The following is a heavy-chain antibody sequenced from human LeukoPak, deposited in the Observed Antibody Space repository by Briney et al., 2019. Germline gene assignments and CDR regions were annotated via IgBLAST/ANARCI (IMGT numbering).Heavy chain of an antibody. J-gene: IGHJ3*02. CDR2: IYTSGST. CDR1: GGSISSGSYY. CDR3: ARAKQLVGAFDI. Sequence: SETLSLTCTVSGGSISSGSYYWSWIRQPAGKGLEWIGRIYTSGSTNYNPSLKSRVTISVDTSKNQFSLKLSSVTAADTAVYYCARAKQLVGAFDIWGQGTMVTVSS. V-gene: IGHV4-61*02. D-gene: IGHD6-6*01.